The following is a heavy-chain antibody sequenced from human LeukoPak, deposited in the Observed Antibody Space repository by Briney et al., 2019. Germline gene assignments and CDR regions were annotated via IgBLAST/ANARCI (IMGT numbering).Heavy chain of an antibody. CDR1: SESFSGYF. J-gene: IGHJ4*02. D-gene: IGHD5-12*01. V-gene: IGHV4-34*01. CDR3: ARIGGRYAAPKYYFDY. Sequence: SETLSLTCAIYSESFSGYFWSWIRQPPGKGLEWIGEINYSGSTNYNPSLKSRVTISIDTSKNQFSLKLSSVTAADTAVYYCARIGGRYAAPKYYFDYWGQGTLVTVSS. CDR2: INYSGST.